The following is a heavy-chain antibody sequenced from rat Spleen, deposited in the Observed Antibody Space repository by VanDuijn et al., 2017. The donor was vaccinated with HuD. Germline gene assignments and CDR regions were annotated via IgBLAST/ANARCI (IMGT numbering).Heavy chain of an antibody. V-gene: IGHV5S14*01. CDR2: ISSGGGNT. Sequence: EVQLVESGGGLVQPGRSLKLSCAASGFTFSNYGMAWVRQTPTKGLEWVSSISSGGGNTYYRDSVKGRFTISRDNAKNTQYLQMDSLRSEDTATCYCARVEFGVRWGYFDYWGQGVMVTVSS. CDR1: GFTFSNYG. J-gene: IGHJ2*01. D-gene: IGHD4-3*01. CDR3: ARVEFGVRWGYFDY.